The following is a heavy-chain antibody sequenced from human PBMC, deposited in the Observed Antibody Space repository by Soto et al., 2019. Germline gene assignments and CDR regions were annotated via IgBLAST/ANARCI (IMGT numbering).Heavy chain of an antibody. CDR2: LNQEGSAK. D-gene: IGHD2-2*01. CDR1: GFTFSSYW. J-gene: IGHJ3*02. V-gene: IGHV3-7*03. Sequence: EVQLVESGGGLVQPGGSLRLSCAASGFTFSSYWMSWVRQSPGKGLEWLANLNQEGSAKYYVDSVKGRLTISRDNAKNSLYMQMNSLRAEDTAVYYCAREGFGGYGSSTSCYGDAFDIWGHGTMVTVSS. CDR3: AREGFGGYGSSTSCYGDAFDI.